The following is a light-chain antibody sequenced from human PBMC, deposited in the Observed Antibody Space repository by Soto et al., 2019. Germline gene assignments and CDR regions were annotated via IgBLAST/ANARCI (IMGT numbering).Light chain of an antibody. CDR1: QSVSSSQ. CDR3: QQFGSSPEYT. V-gene: IGKV3-20*01. CDR2: GAS. J-gene: IGKJ2*01. Sequence: EIVLTQSPGTLSLSPGERATLSCRASQSVSSSQLAWYQQKPGQAPRLLIYGASTRATGIPDRCSGGGSGKDFTLTISRLEPEDFAVYYCQQFGSSPEYTFGQGTKLEVK.